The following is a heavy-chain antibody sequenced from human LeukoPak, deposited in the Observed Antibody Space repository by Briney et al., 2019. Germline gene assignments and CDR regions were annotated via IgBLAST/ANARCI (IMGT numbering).Heavy chain of an antibody. Sequence: SQTPSLTCTVSGGSISSGSYYWSWIRQPPGKGLEWIASIYYSGSTYYSPSLKSGVTISVDTSKNQFSLKLTSVTATDTAVYYCARGLTRGYTYGGCFDPWGQGTLVTVSS. CDR2: IYYSGST. CDR1: GGSISSGSYY. V-gene: IGHV4-39*05. CDR3: ARGLTRGYTYGGCFDP. D-gene: IGHD5-12*01. J-gene: IGHJ5*02.